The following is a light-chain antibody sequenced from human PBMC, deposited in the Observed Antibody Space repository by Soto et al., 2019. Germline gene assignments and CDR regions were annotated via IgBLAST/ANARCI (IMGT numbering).Light chain of an antibody. V-gene: IGLV1-40*01. CDR2: GNS. J-gene: IGLJ2*01. Sequence: QAVVTQPPSVSGAPGQRVTISCTGSSSNIGAGYDVHWYQQLPGTAPKLLIYGNSTRPSGVPARFSGFKSGTSASLAITGLQAEDEADYYCQSYDSSLSGLGVFGGGTKVTVL. CDR1: SSNIGAGYD. CDR3: QSYDSSLSGLGV.